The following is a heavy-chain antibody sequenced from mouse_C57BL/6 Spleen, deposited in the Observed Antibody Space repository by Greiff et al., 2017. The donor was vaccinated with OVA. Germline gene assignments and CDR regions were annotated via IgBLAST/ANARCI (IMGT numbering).Heavy chain of an antibody. J-gene: IGHJ2*01. D-gene: IGHD1-3*01. CDR1: GFTFSDYG. Sequence: EVKLVESGGGLVKPGGSLKLSCAASGFTFSDYGMHWVRQAPEKGLEWVAYISRGSSTIYYADTVKGRFTISRDNAKNTLFLQMTSLRPEDTAMYYCARGGKVLYYFDYWGQGTTLTVSS. CDR2: ISRGSSTI. V-gene: IGHV5-17*01. CDR3: ARGGKVLYYFDY.